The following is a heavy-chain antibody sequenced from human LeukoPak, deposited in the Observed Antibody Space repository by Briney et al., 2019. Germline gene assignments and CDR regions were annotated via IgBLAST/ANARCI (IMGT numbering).Heavy chain of an antibody. CDR3: ARGATTDYGDYGSLAFDI. Sequence: SVKVSCKASGGTFSSYAISWVRQAPGQGLEWMGGIIPIFGTANYAQKFQGRVTITTDESTSTAYMELSSLRSEDTAVYYCARGATTDYGDYGSLAFDIWGQGTMVTVSS. CDR2: IIPIFGTA. J-gene: IGHJ3*02. D-gene: IGHD4-17*01. V-gene: IGHV1-69*05. CDR1: GGTFSSYA.